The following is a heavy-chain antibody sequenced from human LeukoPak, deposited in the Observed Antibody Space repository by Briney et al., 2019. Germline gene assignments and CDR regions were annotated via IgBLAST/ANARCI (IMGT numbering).Heavy chain of an antibody. V-gene: IGHV3-74*01. CDR2: INPDGSIT. CDR3: ARGNSVAGDY. Sequence: PGGSLRLSCAASGFTFSSYWMDWVRQAPGKGLVWVSRINPDGSITSYADSVKGQFTISRDNAKNTLFLQMNSLRAEDTAVYYCARGNSVAGDYWGQGTLVTVSS. CDR1: GFTFSSYW. J-gene: IGHJ4*02. D-gene: IGHD6-19*01.